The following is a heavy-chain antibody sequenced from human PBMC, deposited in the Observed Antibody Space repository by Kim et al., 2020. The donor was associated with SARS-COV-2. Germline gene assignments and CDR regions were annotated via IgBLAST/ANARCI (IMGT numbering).Heavy chain of an antibody. D-gene: IGHD2-8*02. J-gene: IGHJ3*02. V-gene: IGHV4-31*02. Sequence: YNPSLKSRVTISVDTSKNQFSLKLSSVTAADTAVYYCARVPSTGSNAFDIWGQGTMVTVSS. CDR3: ARVPSTGSNAFDI.